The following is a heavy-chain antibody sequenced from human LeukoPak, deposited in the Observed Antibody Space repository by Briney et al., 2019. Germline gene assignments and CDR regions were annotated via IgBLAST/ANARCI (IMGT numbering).Heavy chain of an antibody. J-gene: IGHJ6*04. V-gene: IGHV5-51*01. D-gene: IGHD3-10*01. CDR3: ARHDYYGSDSYARSMSV. CDR2: VYPGDSAT. Sequence: ESLKISCKGFGYSFTNYWIAWVRQTPGKGLEWMGIVYPGDSATRYSPSFQGQVTFSADKSINTAYLQWSSLRASDTAMYYCARHDYYGSDSYARSMSVWGNGTTVTAS. CDR1: GYSFTNYW.